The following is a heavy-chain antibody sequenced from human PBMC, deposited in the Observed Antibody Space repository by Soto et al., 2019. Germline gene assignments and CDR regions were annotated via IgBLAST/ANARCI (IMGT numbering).Heavy chain of an antibody. CDR1: GFTFSSYA. CDR3: TKTQQERLPEFFDY. J-gene: IGHJ4*02. D-gene: IGHD1-1*01. CDR2: ISGSGGST. Sequence: GGSLRLSCAASGFTFSSYAMSWVRQAPGKGLEWVSAISGSGGSTYYADSVKGRFTISRDNSKNTLYLQMNSLRAEDPAVYYWTKTQQERLPEFFDYWGQGTLVTVSS. V-gene: IGHV3-23*01.